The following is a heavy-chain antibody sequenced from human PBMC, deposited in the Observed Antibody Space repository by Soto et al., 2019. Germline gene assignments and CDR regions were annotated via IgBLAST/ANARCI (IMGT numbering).Heavy chain of an antibody. CDR3: ARGPLPYCSDGSSFIDDAFDI. Sequence: EVQLVESGGGLVKPGGSLRLSCAASGFTFSSYSMNWVRQAPGKGLEWVSSISSSSSYIYYADSVKGRFTISRDNAKNSLYLQMNSPRAEDKAEYYCARGPLPYCSDGSSFIDDAFDIWGQGTMVTVSS. CDR1: GFTFSSYS. CDR2: ISSSSSYI. V-gene: IGHV3-21*01. D-gene: IGHD2-15*01. J-gene: IGHJ3*02.